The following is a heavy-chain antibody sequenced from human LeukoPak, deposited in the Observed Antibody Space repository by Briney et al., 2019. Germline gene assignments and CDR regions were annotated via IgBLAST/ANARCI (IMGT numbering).Heavy chain of an antibody. CDR1: GGSFSGYY. V-gene: IGHV4-34*01. D-gene: IGHD6-13*01. CDR2: INHSGST. CDR3: ARGPGIAAAGRAKAGLGNWFDP. J-gene: IGHJ5*02. Sequence: SETLSLTCAVYGGSFSGYYWSWIRQPPGKGLEWIGEINHSGSTNYNPSLKSRVTISVDTSKNQFSLKLSSVTAADTAVYYCARGPGIAAAGRAKAGLGNWFDPWGQGTLVTVSS.